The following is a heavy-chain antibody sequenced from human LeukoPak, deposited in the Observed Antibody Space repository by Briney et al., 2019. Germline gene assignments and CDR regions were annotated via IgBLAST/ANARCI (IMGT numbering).Heavy chain of an antibody. V-gene: IGHV1-18*01. Sequence: GASVKVSCKASGYSFTTYGITWVRQAPGQGLEWMGWIGAFNGNTNYAQKLQGRVTMTTDTSTSTAYMELRSLRSDDAAVYYCARDFCSSTRCYFDARGQGTLVTVSS. CDR3: ARDFCSSTRCYFDA. CDR2: IGAFNGNT. CDR1: GYSFTTYG. J-gene: IGHJ4*02. D-gene: IGHD2-2*01.